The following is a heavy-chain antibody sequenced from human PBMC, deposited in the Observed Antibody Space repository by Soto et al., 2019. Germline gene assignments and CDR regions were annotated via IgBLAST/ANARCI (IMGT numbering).Heavy chain of an antibody. J-gene: IGHJ6*02. CDR1: GGSLSSSSYY. D-gene: IGHD5-12*01. V-gene: IGHV4-39*01. CDR3: ASLFTWISSYGMDV. Sequence: PSEILSLTCTVSGGSLSSSSYYWGWIRQPPGKGLEWIGSIYYSGSTYYNPSLKSRVTISVDTSKNQFSLKLSSVTAADTAVYYCASLFTWISSYGMDVWGQGTTVTVSS. CDR2: IYYSGST.